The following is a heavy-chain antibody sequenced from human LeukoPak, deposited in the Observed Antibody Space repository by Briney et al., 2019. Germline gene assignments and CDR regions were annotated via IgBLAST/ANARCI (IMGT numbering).Heavy chain of an antibody. D-gene: IGHD3-10*01. J-gene: IGHJ4*02. CDR2: IYYSGST. V-gene: IGHV4-59*12. CDR1: GGSISNYY. CDR3: ARGVDYSSGSYYKGGDFDY. Sequence: KASETLSLTCTVSGGSISNYYWSWMRQPPGKGLEWIGYIYYSGSTNYNPSLKSRVTISVDTPKNQFSPRLSSVTAADTAVYYCARGVDYSSGSYYKGGDFDYWGQGTLVTVSS.